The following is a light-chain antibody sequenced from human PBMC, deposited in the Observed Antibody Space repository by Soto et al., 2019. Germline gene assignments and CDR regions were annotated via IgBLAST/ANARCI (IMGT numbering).Light chain of an antibody. V-gene: IGKV3-20*01. Sequence: EIVLTQSPVTLSLSPGERATLSCRASRSFASSYLGWYQQKPGQAPRLLIYAASTRATGIPDRFRGSGSATDVTLTISRLEPDDSAVYYCQHYDSSPPYTFGQGTKLEIK. CDR1: RSFASSY. J-gene: IGKJ2*01. CDR3: QHYDSSPPYT. CDR2: AAS.